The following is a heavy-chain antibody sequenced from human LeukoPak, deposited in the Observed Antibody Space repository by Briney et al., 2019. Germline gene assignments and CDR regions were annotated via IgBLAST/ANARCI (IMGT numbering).Heavy chain of an antibody. Sequence: PSETLSLTCAVYGGSVSSGGYSWSWIRQPPGRDLEWIGYIYDSGSTYYNSSLKSRVTISVDRSKNQFSLKLSSVTAADTAVYYCARRNGPFDYWGQGTLVTVSS. CDR2: IYDSGST. J-gene: IGHJ4*02. CDR1: GGSVSSGGYS. V-gene: IGHV4-30-2*01. D-gene: IGHD1-1*01. CDR3: ARRNGPFDY.